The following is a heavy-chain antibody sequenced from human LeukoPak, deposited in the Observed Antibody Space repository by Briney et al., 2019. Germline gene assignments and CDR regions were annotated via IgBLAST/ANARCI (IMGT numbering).Heavy chain of an antibody. D-gene: IGHD6-19*01. CDR1: GFTLSSYA. CDR3: AKAGGWTNYFDY. CDR2: ISAGGGST. V-gene: IGHV3-23*01. J-gene: IGHJ4*02. Sequence: GGSLRLSCAASGFTLSSYAMTWVRQAPGKGLEWVSAISAGGGSTYYADSVKGRFTISRDNSKNTLYLQLNSLRAEDTAVYYCAKAGGWTNYFDYWGQGTLVTVSS.